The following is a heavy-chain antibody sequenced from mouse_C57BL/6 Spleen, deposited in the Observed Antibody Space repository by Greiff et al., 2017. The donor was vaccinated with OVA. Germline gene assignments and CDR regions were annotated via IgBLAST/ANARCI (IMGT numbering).Heavy chain of an antibody. CDR2: ISSGSSTI. Sequence: EVQRVESGGGLVKPGGSLKLSCAASGFTFSDYGMHWVRQAPEKGLEWVAYISSGSSTIYYADTVKGRFTISRDNAKNTLFLQMTSLRSEDTAMYYCARDDYDEGFAYWGQGTLVTVSA. D-gene: IGHD2-4*01. V-gene: IGHV5-17*01. CDR3: ARDDYDEGFAY. CDR1: GFTFSDYG. J-gene: IGHJ3*01.